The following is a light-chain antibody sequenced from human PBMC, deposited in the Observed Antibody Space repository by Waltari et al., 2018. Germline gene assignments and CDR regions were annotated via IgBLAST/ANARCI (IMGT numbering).Light chain of an antibody. Sequence: QSALTQPASVSGSPGQSITISCTGTSNDVGGYNYVSWYQHHPGKDPKLMIYDVSKRPSGVSNRFSGSKSGNTASLTISGLQAEDEADYYCSSYTSISTWVFGGGTKLTVL. CDR1: SNDVGGYNY. J-gene: IGLJ3*02. CDR3: SSYTSISTWV. CDR2: DVS. V-gene: IGLV2-14*03.